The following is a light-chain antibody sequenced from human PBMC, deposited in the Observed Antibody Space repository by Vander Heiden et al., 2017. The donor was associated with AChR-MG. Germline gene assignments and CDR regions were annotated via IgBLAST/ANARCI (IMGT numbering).Light chain of an antibody. V-gene: IGLV6-57*03. CDR1: GGSIASNY. Sequence: NFVLTQPHSVSESPGKTVTISCTRSGGSIASNYVQWYQQRPGSAPTTVIFEDNHRPSGVPDRFPGSIDSSSNSASLIISGLKTEDEADYYCQSYDDTNHGVFGGGTKLTVL. CDR3: QSYDDTNHGV. CDR2: EDN. J-gene: IGLJ2*01.